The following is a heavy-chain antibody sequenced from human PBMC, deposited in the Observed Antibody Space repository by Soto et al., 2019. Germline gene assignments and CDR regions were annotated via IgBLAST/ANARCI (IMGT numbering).Heavy chain of an antibody. Sequence: WGSLRLSCAASGFTFTTYSMNWVRQAPGKGLEWVSYIGSGYNIYYADSVKGRFTISRDNARNSLYLQMNSLRDEDTAVYYCTRDKGIAYGMDVWGQGTTVTVSS. CDR2: IGSGYNI. CDR1: GFTFTTYS. CDR3: TRDKGIAYGMDV. D-gene: IGHD6-13*01. V-gene: IGHV3-48*02. J-gene: IGHJ6*02.